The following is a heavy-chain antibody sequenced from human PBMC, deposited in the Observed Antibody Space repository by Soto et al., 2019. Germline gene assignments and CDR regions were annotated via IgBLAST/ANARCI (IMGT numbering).Heavy chain of an antibody. J-gene: IGHJ6*02. V-gene: IGHV3-30*18. Sequence: LRLSCAASGFTFSSYCMHWVRQAPGKGLEWVAVISYDGSNKYYADSVKGRFTISRDNSKNTLYLQMNSLRAEDTAVYYCAKDPVYCSGGSCYSVYYYYGMDVWGQGTTVTVSS. CDR1: GFTFSSYC. D-gene: IGHD2-15*01. CDR3: AKDPVYCSGGSCYSVYYYYGMDV. CDR2: ISYDGSNK.